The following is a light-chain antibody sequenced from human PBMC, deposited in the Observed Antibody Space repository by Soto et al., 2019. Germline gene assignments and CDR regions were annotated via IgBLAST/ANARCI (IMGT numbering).Light chain of an antibody. CDR1: QTVRNNY. Sequence: EFLFTQSPGTLSLSPGERATLSCRASQTVRNNYLAWYQQNPGQAPRLLSYDESSRATGIPDRFSGGGSGTDFTLTISSLELEDFAVYYCQQRSFFGHGTRLEI. CDR3: QQRSF. V-gene: IGKV3D-20*02. J-gene: IGKJ5*01. CDR2: DES.